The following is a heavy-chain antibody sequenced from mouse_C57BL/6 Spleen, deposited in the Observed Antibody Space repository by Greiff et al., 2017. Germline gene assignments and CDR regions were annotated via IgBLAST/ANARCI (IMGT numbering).Heavy chain of an antibody. V-gene: IGHV3-6*01. J-gene: IGHJ2*01. CDR1: GYSITSGYY. Sequence: ESGPGLVKPSQSLSLTCSVTGYSITSGYYWNWIRQFPGNKLEWMGYISYDGSTNYNPSLKNRISFTRDTSTNPFFLQLSSVTTENTATYDCAREEEGSSYYFDYWGQGTTLTVSS. D-gene: IGHD1-1*01. CDR2: ISYDGST. CDR3: AREEEGSSYYFDY.